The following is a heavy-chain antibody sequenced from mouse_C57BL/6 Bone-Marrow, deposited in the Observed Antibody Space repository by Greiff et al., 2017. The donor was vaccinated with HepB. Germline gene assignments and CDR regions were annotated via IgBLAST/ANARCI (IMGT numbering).Heavy chain of an antibody. CDR1: GYTFTSYW. CDR3: ARNDLLLRCSSGAMDY. CDR2: IDPSDSYT. Sequence: VQLQQPGAELVMPGASVKLSCKASGYTFTSYWMHWVKQRPGQGLEWIGEIDPSDSYTNYNQKFKGKSTLTVDKSSSTAYMQLSSLTSEDSAVYYCARNDLLLRCSSGAMDYWGQGTSVTVSS. V-gene: IGHV1-69*01. D-gene: IGHD1-1*01. J-gene: IGHJ4*01.